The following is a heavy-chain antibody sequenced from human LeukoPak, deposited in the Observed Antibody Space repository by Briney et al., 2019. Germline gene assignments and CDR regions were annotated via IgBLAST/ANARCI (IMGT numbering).Heavy chain of an antibody. CDR3: AKDANEFGDSYFDS. V-gene: IGHV3-33*06. CDR2: IWSDGSHK. Sequence: GRSLRLSCEASGFTFSNFGMHWVRQAPGNGLEWVAVIWSDGSHKYYDDSVNGRITIFRDNSKNTLYLQMNSLRAADTSIYFCAKDANEFGDSYFDSWGLGTLVTVSS. J-gene: IGHJ5*01. CDR1: GFTFSNFG. D-gene: IGHD3-10*01.